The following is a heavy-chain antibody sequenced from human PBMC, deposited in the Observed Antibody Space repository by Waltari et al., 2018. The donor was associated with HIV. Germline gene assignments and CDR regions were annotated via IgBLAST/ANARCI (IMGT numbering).Heavy chain of an antibody. J-gene: IGHJ4*02. CDR2: ISGSGGST. CDR1: GFTFSSYA. CDR3: AKSRSRSIAVAGTEIDY. D-gene: IGHD6-19*01. Sequence: EVQLLESGGGLVQPGGSLRLSCAASGFTFSSYAMSWVRQAPGKGLEWVSAISGSGGSTYYADSVKGRFTISRDNSKNTLYLQMNSLRAEDTAVYYCAKSRSRSIAVAGTEIDYWGQGTLVTVSS. V-gene: IGHV3-23*01.